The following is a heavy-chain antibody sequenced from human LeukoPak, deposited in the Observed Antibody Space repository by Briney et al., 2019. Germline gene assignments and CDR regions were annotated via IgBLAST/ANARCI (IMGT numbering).Heavy chain of an antibody. J-gene: IGHJ5*02. D-gene: IGHD3-10*01. CDR1: GYTLTELS. CDR2: FDPEDGET. CDR3: ATDRAGLPGWFDP. V-gene: IGHV1-24*01. Sequence: ASVKVSCKVSGYTLTELSMHWVRQAPGKGLEWMGGFDPEDGETIYAQKFQGRVTMTEDTSTDTAYMDLSSLRSEDTALYYYATDRAGLPGWFDPWGQGTLVTVSS.